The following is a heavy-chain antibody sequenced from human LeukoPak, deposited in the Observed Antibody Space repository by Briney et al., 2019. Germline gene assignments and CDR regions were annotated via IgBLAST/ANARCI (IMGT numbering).Heavy chain of an antibody. CDR2: IYSGGST. Sequence: QPGGSLRLSCAASGFTVSSNYMSWVRQAPGKGLEWVSVIYSGGSTYYADSVKGRFTISRDNSKNTLYLQMNSLRAEDTAVYYWARVSGNYYYGMDVWGQGTTVTVSS. D-gene: IGHD1-20*01. CDR1: GFTVSSNY. J-gene: IGHJ6*02. V-gene: IGHV3-53*01. CDR3: ARVSGNYYYGMDV.